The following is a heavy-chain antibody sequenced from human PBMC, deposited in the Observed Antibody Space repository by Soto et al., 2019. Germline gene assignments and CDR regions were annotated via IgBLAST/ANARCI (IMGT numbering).Heavy chain of an antibody. CDR2: INPSGGST. V-gene: IGHV1-46*01. D-gene: IGHD2-15*01. Sequence: ASVKVSCKASGYTFTSYYMHWVRQAPGQGLEWMGIINPSGGSTSYAQKFQGRVTMTRDTSTSTVYMELSSLRSEDTAVYYCARVYCSGGSRYGFDLWRQGALVTVSS. J-gene: IGHJ4*02. CDR3: ARVYCSGGSRYGFDL. CDR1: GYTFTSYY.